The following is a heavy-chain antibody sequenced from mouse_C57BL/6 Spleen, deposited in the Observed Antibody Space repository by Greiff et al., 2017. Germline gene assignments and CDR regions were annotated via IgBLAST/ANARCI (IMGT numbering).Heavy chain of an antibody. J-gene: IGHJ1*03. Sequence: VQLQQSGPELVQPGASVKISCKASGYSFTDYNMNWVKQSNGKSLEWIGVINPNYGTTSYNQKFKGKATLTVGQTSSTAYMHLNSLTSEDSAVYYCARSTTVVATGYFEGWGTVTTVTVSS. CDR3: ARSTTVVATGYFEG. CDR2: INPNYGTT. V-gene: IGHV1-39*01. D-gene: IGHD1-1*01. CDR1: GYSFTDYN.